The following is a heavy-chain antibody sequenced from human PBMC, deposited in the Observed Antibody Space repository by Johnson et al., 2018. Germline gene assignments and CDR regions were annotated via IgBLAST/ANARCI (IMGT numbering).Heavy chain of an antibody. J-gene: IGHJ6*03. D-gene: IGHD1-26*01. CDR2: INSDGSGI. Sequence: VQLQESGGGLVQPGGSLRLSCAASEFTFSIYWMHWVRQAPGKGLVWVSRINSDGSGIIYADSVKGRFTISRDNAKNTLYLQMNSLRVEDTAGYYCARDWEASGAHYRDGWGKGTTVTVSS. CDR1: EFTFSIYW. CDR3: ARDWEASGAHYRDG. V-gene: IGHV3-74*01.